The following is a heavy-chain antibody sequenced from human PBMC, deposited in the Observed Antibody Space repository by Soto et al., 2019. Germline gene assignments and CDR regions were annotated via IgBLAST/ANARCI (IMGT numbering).Heavy chain of an antibody. Sequence: SETLSLTCSVAGGYIISYYLSWIRQPQGKGLEWIGYIYYSGSTNYNPSLKSRVTISVDTSKNQFSLKLSSVTAADTAVYYCARGMYDSSGYSSPYYFDYWGQGTLVTVSS. D-gene: IGHD3-22*01. J-gene: IGHJ4*02. CDR3: ARGMYDSSGYSSPYYFDY. V-gene: IGHV4-59*01. CDR1: GGYIISYY. CDR2: IYYSGST.